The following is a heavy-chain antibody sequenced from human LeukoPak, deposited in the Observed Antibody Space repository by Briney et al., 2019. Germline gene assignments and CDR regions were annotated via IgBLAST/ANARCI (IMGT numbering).Heavy chain of an antibody. D-gene: IGHD1-26*01. CDR2: ISSSSSYI. Sequence: KSGGSLRLSCAASGFTFSSYSMNWVRQAPGKGLEWVSSISSSSSYIYYADSVKGRVTISRDNSKNTLYLQMNSLRAEDTALYYCAKSNSGSYHFYFDHWGQGTLVTVSS. CDR3: AKSNSGSYHFYFDH. V-gene: IGHV3-21*04. CDR1: GFTFSSYS. J-gene: IGHJ4*02.